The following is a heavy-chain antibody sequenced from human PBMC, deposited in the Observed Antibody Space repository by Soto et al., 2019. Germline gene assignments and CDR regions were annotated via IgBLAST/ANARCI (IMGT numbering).Heavy chain of an antibody. CDR3: ARAGVAVVTGAFDI. Sequence: QVQLQESGPGLVKPSQTLSLTCTVSGGSISSGGYYWSWIRQHPGKGLEWIGYIYYSGSTYYNPSLKSRVTTSVDTSKNQFSLKLSSVTAADRAVYDCARAGVAVVTGAFDIWGQGTMVTVSS. V-gene: IGHV4-31*03. D-gene: IGHD2-21*02. CDR2: IYYSGST. CDR1: GGSISSGGYY. J-gene: IGHJ3*02.